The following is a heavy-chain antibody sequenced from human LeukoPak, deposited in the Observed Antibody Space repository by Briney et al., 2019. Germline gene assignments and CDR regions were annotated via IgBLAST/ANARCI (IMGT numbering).Heavy chain of an antibody. V-gene: IGHV4-39*01. CDR1: GGSISSSSYY. J-gene: IGHJ4*02. D-gene: IGHD6-19*01. CDR2: IYYSGST. CDR3: GRLYSSGWRFFDY. Sequence: PSETLSLTCTVSGGSISSSSYYWGWIRQPPGKGLEWIGSIYYSGSTYYNPSLKSRVTISVDTSKNQFSLKLSSVTAADTALYYCGRLYSSGWRFFDYWGQGTLVTVSS.